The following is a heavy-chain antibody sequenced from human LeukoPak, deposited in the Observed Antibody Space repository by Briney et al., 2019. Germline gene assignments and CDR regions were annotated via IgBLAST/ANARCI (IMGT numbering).Heavy chain of an antibody. D-gene: IGHD5-18*01. CDR3: ARVYKIQLWPLGY. CDR2: INPNSGGT. V-gene: IGHV1-2*02. CDR1: GYTFTSYY. J-gene: IGHJ4*02. Sequence: ASVKVSCKASGYTFTSYYMHWVRQAPRQGLEWMGWINPNSGGTNYAQKFQGRVTMTRDTTISTAYMELSRLRSDDTAVYYCARVYKIQLWPLGYWGQGTLVTVSS.